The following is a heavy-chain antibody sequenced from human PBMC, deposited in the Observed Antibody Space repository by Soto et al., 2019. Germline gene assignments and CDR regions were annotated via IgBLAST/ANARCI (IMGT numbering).Heavy chain of an antibody. CDR3: AKTSSSSAIVVVIGPFDY. CDR2: ISYDGSNK. V-gene: IGHV3-30*18. Sequence: QVQLVESGGGVVQPGRSLRLSCAASGFTFSSYGMHWVRQAPGKGLEWVAVISYDGSNKYYADSVKGRFTISRDNSKNTLYLQMNSLRAEDTAVYYCAKTSSSSAIVVVIGPFDYWGQGTLVTVSS. J-gene: IGHJ4*02. CDR1: GFTFSSYG. D-gene: IGHD3-22*01.